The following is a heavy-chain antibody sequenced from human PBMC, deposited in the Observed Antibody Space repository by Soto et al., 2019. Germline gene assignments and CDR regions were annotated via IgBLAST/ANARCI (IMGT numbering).Heavy chain of an antibody. V-gene: IGHV4-39*01. CDR1: GYSISSSHYY. CDR3: ARQGEEYNYYGVDV. J-gene: IGHJ6*02. Sequence: SETLSLTCAVSGYSISSSHYYWGWIRQPPGKGPGWIGYIYHSGSTYYNPSLKTRITISVDTSKNQFSLILRSVTAADTALYYCARQGEEYNYYGVDVWGQGTTVTVSS. D-gene: IGHD2-21*01. CDR2: IYHSGST.